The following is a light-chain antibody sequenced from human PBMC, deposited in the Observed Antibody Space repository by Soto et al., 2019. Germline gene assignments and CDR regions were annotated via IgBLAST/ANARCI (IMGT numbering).Light chain of an antibody. V-gene: IGKV3-11*01. Sequence: EVVMTQSPATLSVSPGEGVTLSCRASQGIGDTLAWYQHKPGQAPRLLVSAASNRATGIPARFSGSGSGTDFTLTISSLEPEDFGVFYCQQRFDWPKITFGQGTRLEIK. J-gene: IGKJ5*01. CDR3: QQRFDWPKIT. CDR1: QGIGDT. CDR2: AAS.